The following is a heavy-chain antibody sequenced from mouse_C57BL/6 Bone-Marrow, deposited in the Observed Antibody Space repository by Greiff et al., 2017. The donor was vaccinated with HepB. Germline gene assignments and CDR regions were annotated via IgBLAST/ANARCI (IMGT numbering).Heavy chain of an antibody. D-gene: IGHD1-1*01. V-gene: IGHV1-69*01. CDR3: ARERDYYYGSSSYFDV. Sequence: QVQLQQPGAELVLPGASVTLSCKASGYTFTSYWMHWVKQRPGQGLEWIGEIDPSDSYTNYNQKFTGKSTLTVDKSSSTAYMQLSSLTSEDSAVYYCARERDYYYGSSSYFDVWGTGTTVTVSS. CDR1: GYTFTSYW. CDR2: IDPSDSYT. J-gene: IGHJ1*03.